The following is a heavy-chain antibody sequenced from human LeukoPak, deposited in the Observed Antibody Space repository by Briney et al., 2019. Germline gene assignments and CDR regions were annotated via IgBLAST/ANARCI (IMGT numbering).Heavy chain of an antibody. D-gene: IGHD1-26*01. V-gene: IGHV4-4*02. J-gene: IGHJ4*02. CDR1: GGSISSSNW. CDR2: IYHSGST. Sequence: SETLSLTCAVSGGSISSSNWWSWVRQPPGKGLEWIGEIYHSGSTNYNPSLKSRVTISVDKSKNQFSLKLASVTAADTAVYYCARHRSDGTYPLDYWGQGALVTVSS. CDR3: ARHRSDGTYPLDY.